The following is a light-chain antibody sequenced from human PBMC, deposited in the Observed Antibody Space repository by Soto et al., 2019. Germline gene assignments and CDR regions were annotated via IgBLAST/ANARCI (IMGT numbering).Light chain of an antibody. CDR2: DAS. Sequence: EIVLTQSPATLSLSPGERATLSCRASQSVSSYLAWYQQKPGQAPRLLIYDASNRATGIPARFSGSGSRTDLTLPISRLETEDVAVYYLEQFITFGTGTKVDIK. CDR1: QSVSSY. CDR3: EQFIT. J-gene: IGKJ3*01. V-gene: IGKV3-11*01.